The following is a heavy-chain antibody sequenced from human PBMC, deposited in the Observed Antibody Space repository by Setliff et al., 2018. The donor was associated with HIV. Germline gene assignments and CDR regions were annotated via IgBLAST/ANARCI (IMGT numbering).Heavy chain of an antibody. CDR2: IYSSGST. J-gene: IGHJ4*02. CDR1: NGSISGYY. CDR3: ARHKSQPYYFDY. V-gene: IGHV4-4*09. Sequence: SETLSLTCTVSNGSISGYYWSWIRQSTGKGLEWIGYIYSSGSTNYQPSLKSRVAMSIDTSNNQFSLKLTSPTAADTAVYYCARHKSQPYYFDYWGQGTLVTVSS.